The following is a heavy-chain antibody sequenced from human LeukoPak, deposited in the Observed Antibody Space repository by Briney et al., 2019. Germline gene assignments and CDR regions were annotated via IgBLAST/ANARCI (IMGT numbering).Heavy chain of an antibody. Sequence: GGSLRLSCAASGFTFSSYAMSWVRQAPGKGLEWVSAISGSGGSTCYADSVKGRFTISRDNSKNTLYLQMNSLRAEDTAVYYCAKDRVRFLEWLPYYFDYWGQGTLVTVSS. CDR2: ISGSGGST. J-gene: IGHJ4*02. V-gene: IGHV3-23*01. D-gene: IGHD3-3*01. CDR3: AKDRVRFLEWLPYYFDY. CDR1: GFTFSSYA.